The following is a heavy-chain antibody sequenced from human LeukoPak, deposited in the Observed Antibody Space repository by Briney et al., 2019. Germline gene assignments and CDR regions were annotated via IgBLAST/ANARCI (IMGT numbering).Heavy chain of an antibody. CDR3: ARAHGHYYDSSGYYLDY. CDR1: GDSISSSSYY. J-gene: IGHJ4*02. CDR2: IYYSGST. Sequence: PSETLSLTCTVSGDSISSSSYYWGWIRQPPGKGLEWIGSIYYSGSTYYNPSLKSRVTISLDTSKNQFSLKLSSVTAADTAVYYCARAHGHYYDSSGYYLDYWGQGTLVTVSS. D-gene: IGHD3-22*01. V-gene: IGHV4-39*07.